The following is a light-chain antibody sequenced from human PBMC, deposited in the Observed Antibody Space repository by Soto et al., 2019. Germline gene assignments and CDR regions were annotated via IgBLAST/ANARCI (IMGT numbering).Light chain of an antibody. J-gene: IGKJ1*01. Sequence: EIVLTQSPGTLSLSPGETATLSCRASQTVNSDYLAWFKQRPGQAPRLLIFATSRRATDIPDRFSGRGSGTDFTLAIRRLEPEDFAVYYCHQFGYSPRTFGQGTKVE. CDR3: HQFGYSPRT. CDR1: QTVNSDY. CDR2: ATS. V-gene: IGKV3-20*01.